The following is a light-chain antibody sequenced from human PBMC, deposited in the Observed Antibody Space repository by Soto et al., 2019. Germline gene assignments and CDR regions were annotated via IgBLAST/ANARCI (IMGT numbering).Light chain of an antibody. Sequence: EIVMTQSPATLSVSPGERATLSCRASQSVSSNLAWYQQKPGQDPRLLIYHASTRATGIPARFSGSGSGTDFTLTISSLQSEDFAVYYCQQYNKWPLTFGGGTKVEIK. CDR3: QQYNKWPLT. J-gene: IGKJ4*01. V-gene: IGKV3-15*01. CDR2: HAS. CDR1: QSVSSN.